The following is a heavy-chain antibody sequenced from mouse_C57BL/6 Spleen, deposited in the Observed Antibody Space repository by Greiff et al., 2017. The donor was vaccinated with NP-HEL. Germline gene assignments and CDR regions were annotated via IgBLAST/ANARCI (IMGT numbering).Heavy chain of an antibody. CDR3: ARSRDYDWFAY. Sequence: VQLQQSGPELVKPGASVKISCKASGYSFTSYYIHWVKQRPGQGLEWIGWIYPGSGNTKYNEKFKGKATLTADTSSSTAYMQLSSLTSEDSAVYYCARSRDYDWFAYWGQGTLVTVSA. D-gene: IGHD2-4*01. V-gene: IGHV1-66*01. CDR2: IYPGSGNT. CDR1: GYSFTSYY. J-gene: IGHJ3*01.